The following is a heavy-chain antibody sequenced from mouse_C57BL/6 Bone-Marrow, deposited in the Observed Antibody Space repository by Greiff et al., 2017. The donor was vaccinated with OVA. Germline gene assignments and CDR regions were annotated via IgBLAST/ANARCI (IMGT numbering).Heavy chain of an antibody. CDR2: IRLKSDNYAT. J-gene: IGHJ4*01. Sequence: EVKLEESGGGLVQPGGSMKLSCVASGFTFSNYWMNWVRQSPEKGLEWVAQIRLKSDNYATHYAESVKGRFTISRDDSKSSVYLQMNNLRAEDTGIYYCTRWAYYYAMDYWGQGTSVTVSS. D-gene: IGHD2-3*01. CDR3: TRWAYYYAMDY. V-gene: IGHV6-3*01. CDR1: GFTFSNYW.